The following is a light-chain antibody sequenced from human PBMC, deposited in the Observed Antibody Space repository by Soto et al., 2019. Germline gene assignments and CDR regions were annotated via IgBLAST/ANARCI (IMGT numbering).Light chain of an antibody. J-gene: IGKJ1*01. CDR1: QSIGSANY. CDR3: QQYGTSPGT. Sequence: EIVLTQSPGTLSLSPGERATLSCRASQSIGSANYLAWYQQKPGQAPRLLIYGASSRPTGIPDRFSGSGSGTEFSLTVSRLEPEDFAVYYCQQYGTSPGTFVQGTKVEIK. V-gene: IGKV3-20*01. CDR2: GAS.